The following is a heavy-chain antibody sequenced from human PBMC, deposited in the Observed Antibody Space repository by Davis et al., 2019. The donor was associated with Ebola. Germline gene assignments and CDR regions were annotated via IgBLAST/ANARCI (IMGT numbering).Heavy chain of an antibody. CDR2: IYHSGST. Sequence: MPSETLSLTCTVSGYSISSGYYWGWIRQPPGKGLEWIGSIYHSGSTYYNPSLKSRVTISVDTSKNQFSLKLSSVTAADTAVYYCADTRGDSYGYPLLVFWGQGTLVTVSS. V-gene: IGHV4-38-2*02. J-gene: IGHJ4*02. CDR1: GYSISSGYY. CDR3: ADTRGDSYGYPLLVF. D-gene: IGHD5-18*01.